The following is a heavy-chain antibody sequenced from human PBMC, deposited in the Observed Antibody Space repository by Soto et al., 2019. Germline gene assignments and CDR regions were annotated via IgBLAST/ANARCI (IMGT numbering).Heavy chain of an antibody. CDR1: GFTFSDYY. J-gene: IGHJ4*02. Sequence: PGGSLRLSCAASGFTFSDYYMNWIRQAPGKGLEWVSYISSGSTTIYYADSVKGRFTISRDNAKNSLYLQMNSLKAEDTAVYYCARVYTVDDYWGQGTLVTVSS. D-gene: IGHD4-4*01. CDR3: ARVYTVDDY. V-gene: IGHV3-11*01. CDR2: ISSGSTTI.